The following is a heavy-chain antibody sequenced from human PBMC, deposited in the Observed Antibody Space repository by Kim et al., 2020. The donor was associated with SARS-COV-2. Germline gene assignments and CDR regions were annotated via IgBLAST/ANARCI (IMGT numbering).Heavy chain of an antibody. V-gene: IGHV3-30-3*01. D-gene: IGHD3-16*01. J-gene: IGHJ4*02. CDR2: MSYDGGNK. Sequence: GGSLRLSCAVSGFSFSRFAMHWARQAPGKGLEWVAGMSYDGGNKLYADSVKGRFTISRDNSNNTLSLQMDSLRLEDTAVYFCARAYNPQGGVAGPWGYWGQEPLVAVST. CDR3: ARAYNPQGGVAGPWGY. CDR1: GFSFSRFA.